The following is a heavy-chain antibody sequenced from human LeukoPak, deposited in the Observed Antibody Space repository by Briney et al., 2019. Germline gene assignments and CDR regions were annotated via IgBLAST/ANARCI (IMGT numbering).Heavy chain of an antibody. D-gene: IGHD3-22*01. CDR1: GGSFSGYY. J-gene: IGHJ4*02. Sequence: SETLSLTCAVYGGSFSGYYWSWIRQPPGKGLEWIGEINHSGSTNYNPSLKSRVTISVDTSKNQLSLKLSSVTAADTAMYYCARALGSGYGYFDYWGQGTLVTVSS. V-gene: IGHV4-34*01. CDR2: INHSGST. CDR3: ARALGSGYGYFDY.